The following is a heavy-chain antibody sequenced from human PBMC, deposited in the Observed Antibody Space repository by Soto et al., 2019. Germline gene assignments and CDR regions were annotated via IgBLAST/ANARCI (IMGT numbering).Heavy chain of an antibody. V-gene: IGHV5-10-1*01. CDR3: ARHSLSCSSTSCYPGNWFDP. J-gene: IGHJ5*02. CDR1: GYSFTSYW. CDR2: IDPSDSYT. D-gene: IGHD2-2*01. Sequence: AGESLKISCKGSGYSFTSYWISWVRQMPGKGLEWMGRIDPSDSYTNYSPSFQGHVTISADKSISTAYLQWSSLKASDTAMYYCARHSLSCSSTSCYPGNWFDPWGQGTLVTVSS.